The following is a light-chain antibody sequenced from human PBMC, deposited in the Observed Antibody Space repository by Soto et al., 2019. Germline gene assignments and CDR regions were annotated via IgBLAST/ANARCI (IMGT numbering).Light chain of an antibody. J-gene: IGKJ3*01. CDR2: DAS. Sequence: DIQMTQSPSSLSASIGDRVSFTCQASQDISKFLNWYQHKPGQAPSLLIYDASKSHVGDPSRFSGSGYGTDCTCTISSRQPEEKATHYCQQYESRPYTFGPGTKVDVK. V-gene: IGKV1-33*01. CDR3: QQYESRPYT. CDR1: QDISKF.